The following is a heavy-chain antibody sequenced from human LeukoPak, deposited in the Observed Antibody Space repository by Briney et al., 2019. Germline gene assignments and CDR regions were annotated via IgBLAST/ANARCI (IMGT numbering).Heavy chain of an antibody. V-gene: IGHV3-30*04. D-gene: IGHD3-3*01. Sequence: PGGSLRLSCAASGFTFSSYAMHWVRQAPGKGLEWVAVISYDGSNKYYADSVKGRFTISRDNSKNTLYLQMNSLRAEDTAVYYCARDRGRFLEWLSPVFDYWGQGTLVTVSS. CDR3: ARDRGRFLEWLSPVFDY. J-gene: IGHJ4*02. CDR2: ISYDGSNK. CDR1: GFTFSSYA.